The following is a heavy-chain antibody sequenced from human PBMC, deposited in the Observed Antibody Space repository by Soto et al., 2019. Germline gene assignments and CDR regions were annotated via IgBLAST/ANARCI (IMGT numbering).Heavy chain of an antibody. CDR3: ARVAEYYYGMDV. CDR2: ISYNGDNT. V-gene: IGHV3-23*01. Sequence: GGSLRLSCAASGFTFRSYAMTWVRQAPGKGLEWVSVISYNGDNTYYGDSIKGRFTISRDNSKDTVDLQMNSLRAEDTAVYYCARVAEYYYGMDVWGQGTTVTV. CDR1: GFTFRSYA. J-gene: IGHJ6*02.